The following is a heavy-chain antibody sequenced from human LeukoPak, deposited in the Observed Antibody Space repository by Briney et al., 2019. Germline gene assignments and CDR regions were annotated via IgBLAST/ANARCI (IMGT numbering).Heavy chain of an antibody. CDR1: GFNFSSYW. V-gene: IGHV3-7*01. Sequence: GGSLRLSWAAPGFNFSSYWLSLVRQAPGKGLEWVDNIKPDGSEIYYVDSVEGRFTISRDNAKSSLYLQMNSLRAEDTAVYYCVGDPGDYWGQGTLVTVSS. J-gene: IGHJ4*02. CDR2: IKPDGSEI. CDR3: VGDPGDY.